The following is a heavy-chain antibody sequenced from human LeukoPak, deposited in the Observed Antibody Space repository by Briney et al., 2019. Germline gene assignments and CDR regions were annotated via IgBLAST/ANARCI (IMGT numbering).Heavy chain of an antibody. Sequence: GGSLRLSCAASGFTFSSYWMHWVRQAPGKGLVWVSRINSDGSSTSYADSVKGRFTIFRDNAKNTLYLQMNSLRAEDTAVYYCARDFRGYYGSGSLGGWGQGTLVTVSS. V-gene: IGHV3-74*01. J-gene: IGHJ4*02. CDR3: ARDFRGYYGSGSLGG. CDR1: GFTFSSYW. CDR2: INSDGSST. D-gene: IGHD3-10*01.